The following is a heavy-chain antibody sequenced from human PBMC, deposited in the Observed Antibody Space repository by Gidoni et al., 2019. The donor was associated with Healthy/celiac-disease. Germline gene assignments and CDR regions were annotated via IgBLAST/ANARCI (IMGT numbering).Heavy chain of an antibody. V-gene: IGHV3-48*03. CDR3: ARADRSYIDAFDI. CDR1: AFTVSSYE. Sequence: EVQLVASGVGLVQPGGSLRRACSASAFTVSSYEMNWVRQGPGKGLGWVSYISSRGSTIYYAASVKCRFTISRDNAKNSLYLQMNSLRAEDTAVYYCARADRSYIDAFDIWGQGTMVTVSS. J-gene: IGHJ3*02. D-gene: IGHD1-26*01. CDR2: ISSRGSTI.